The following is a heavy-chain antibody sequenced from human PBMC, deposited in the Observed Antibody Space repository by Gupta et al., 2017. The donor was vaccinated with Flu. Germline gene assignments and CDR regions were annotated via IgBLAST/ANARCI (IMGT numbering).Heavy chain of an antibody. J-gene: IGHJ3*02. CDR1: GYTFTSYD. D-gene: IGHD3-22*01. CDR2: MNPNSGNT. V-gene: IGHV1-8*01. Sequence: KASGYTFTSYDINWVRQATGQGLEWMGWMNPNSGNTGYAQKFQGRVTMTRNTSISTAYMELSSLRSEDTAVYYCARMTNFYPYYYDSSGPSYAFDIWGQGTMVTVSS. CDR3: ARMTNFYPYYYDSSGPSYAFDI.